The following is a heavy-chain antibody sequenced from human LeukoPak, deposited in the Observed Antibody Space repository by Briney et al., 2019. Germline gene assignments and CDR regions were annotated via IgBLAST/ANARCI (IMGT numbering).Heavy chain of an antibody. V-gene: IGHV4-39*01. D-gene: IGHD3-22*01. CDR2: IYYSGST. Sequence: PSETLSLTCTVSGGSISSSSYYWGWIRQPPGKGLEWIGSIYYSGSTYYNPSLKSRVTISVDTSKNQFSLKLSSVTAADTAVYYCARQFITMIVVVPDDAFDIWGQGTMVTVSS. CDR3: ARQFITMIVVVPDDAFDI. J-gene: IGHJ3*02. CDR1: GGSISSSSYY.